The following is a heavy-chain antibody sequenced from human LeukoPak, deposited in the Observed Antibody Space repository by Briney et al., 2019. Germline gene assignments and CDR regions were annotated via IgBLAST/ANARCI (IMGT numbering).Heavy chain of an antibody. J-gene: IGHJ4*02. Sequence: PGGSLRLSCAASGFTFNSYNMNWVRQAPGKGLEWASSISSSSSYIYYADSVKGRFTISRDNAKNSLYLQMNSLRAEDTAVYYCARVKGITAAGDYWGQGTLVTVSS. D-gene: IGHD6-13*01. CDR3: ARVKGITAAGDY. CDR1: GFTFNSYN. V-gene: IGHV3-21*01. CDR2: ISSSSSYI.